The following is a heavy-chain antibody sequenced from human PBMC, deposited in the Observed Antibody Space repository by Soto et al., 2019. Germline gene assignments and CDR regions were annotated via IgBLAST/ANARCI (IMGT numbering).Heavy chain of an antibody. CDR2: IYYSGST. V-gene: IGHV4-61*08. CDR3: VRIPVDTYMINWFDP. D-gene: IGHD5-18*01. CDR1: GGSVSSGDYY. J-gene: IGHJ5*02. Sequence: SETLSLTCTVSGGSVSSGDYYWSWIRQPPGKGLEWIGYIYYSGSTNYNPSLKSRVSISLDTSKNQFSLRLTSVTAADTAVYYCVRIPVDTYMINWFDPWGQGPLGTVSS.